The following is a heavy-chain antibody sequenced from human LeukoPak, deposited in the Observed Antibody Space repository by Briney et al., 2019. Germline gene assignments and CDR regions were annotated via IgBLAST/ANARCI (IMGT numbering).Heavy chain of an antibody. CDR3: AKHPTKDHYDILTGSTIYFDY. D-gene: IGHD3-9*01. Sequence: GGSLRLSCAASGFTFSSYVSSYGMSWVRQAPGKGLEWVSAISGSVGSTYYADSVKGRFTISRDNSKNTLYLQMNSLRAEDTAVYYCAKHPTKDHYDILTGSTIYFDYWGQGTLVTVSS. CDR1: GFTFSSYVSSYG. J-gene: IGHJ4*02. CDR2: ISGSVGST. V-gene: IGHV3-23*01.